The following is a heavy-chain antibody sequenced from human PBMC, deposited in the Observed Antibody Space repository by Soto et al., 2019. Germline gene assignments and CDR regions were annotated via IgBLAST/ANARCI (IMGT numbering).Heavy chain of an antibody. CDR1: GGSISSSSYY. Sequence: SETLSLTCTVSGGSISSSSYYWGWIRQPPGKGLEWIGSIYYSGSTYYNPSLKSRVTISVDTSKNQFSLKLSSVTAADTAVYYCARHGPVVFGELLYWLDPCGQGPLVTVYS. J-gene: IGHJ5*02. CDR3: ARHGPVVFGELLYWLDP. V-gene: IGHV4-39*01. D-gene: IGHD3-10*01. CDR2: IYYSGST.